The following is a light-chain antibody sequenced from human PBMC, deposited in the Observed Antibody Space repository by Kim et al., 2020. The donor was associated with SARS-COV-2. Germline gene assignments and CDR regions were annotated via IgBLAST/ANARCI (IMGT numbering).Light chain of an antibody. J-gene: IGKJ2*01. CDR3: QQLKTYPYT. V-gene: IGKV1-9*01. Sequence: SASVRDRVTLTCRASQVLASHLAWYQQKPGKTPKLLIYGTNTLESGVPSRFSGSGSGTEFTLTITSLQPEDFATYYCQQLKTYPYTFGQGTKLEI. CDR1: QVLASH. CDR2: GTN.